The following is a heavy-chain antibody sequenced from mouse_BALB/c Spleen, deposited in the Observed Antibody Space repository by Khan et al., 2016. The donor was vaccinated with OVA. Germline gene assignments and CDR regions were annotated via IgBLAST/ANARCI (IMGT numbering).Heavy chain of an antibody. J-gene: IGHJ2*01. V-gene: IGHV1-20*02. CDR3: ARIYRSDFDY. CDR2: INPHIGET. D-gene: IGHD1-1*01. Sequence: EVQLQQSGPELVKPGASVKISCKASGYSFTGYFMNWVMQSHGKSLEWIGRINPHIGETFYNQKFKGKATLTAAESSSTVQMELRSLASEDSAVYYCARIYRSDFDYWGQGTTLTVSS. CDR1: GYSFTGYF.